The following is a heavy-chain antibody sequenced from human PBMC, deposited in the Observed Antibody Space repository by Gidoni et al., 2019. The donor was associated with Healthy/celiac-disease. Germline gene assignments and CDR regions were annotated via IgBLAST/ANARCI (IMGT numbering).Heavy chain of an antibody. D-gene: IGHD2-21*02. Sequence: EVQLVESGGGVVQPGGSLRLSCAASGFTFDDYAMHWVRQPPGKGLEWVSLISGDGGSTYYADSVKGRFTISRDNSKNSLYLQMNSLRTEDTALYYCAKGASSQDIVVVTARVYYYYGMDVWGQGTTVTVSS. J-gene: IGHJ6*02. CDR2: ISGDGGST. CDR3: AKGASSQDIVVVTARVYYYYGMDV. V-gene: IGHV3-43*02. CDR1: GFTFDDYA.